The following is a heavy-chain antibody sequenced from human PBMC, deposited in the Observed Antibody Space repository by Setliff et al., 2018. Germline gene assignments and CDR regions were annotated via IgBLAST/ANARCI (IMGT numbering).Heavy chain of an antibody. CDR3: ARDPLYRENLSRVFDF. V-gene: IGHV1-46*01. Sequence: GASVKVSCKASGYSFTSYYMYWLRQAPGQGPEWIGIINIGGGSTSYAQKFEDRVTMTRDTSTSTVYLEVTSLRSEDTAVYYCARDPLYRENLSRVFDFWGQGTMVTVSS. J-gene: IGHJ3*01. D-gene: IGHD3-16*02. CDR2: INIGGGST. CDR1: GYSFTSYY.